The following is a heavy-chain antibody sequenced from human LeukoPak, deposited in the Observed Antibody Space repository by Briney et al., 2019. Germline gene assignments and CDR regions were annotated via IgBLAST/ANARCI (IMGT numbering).Heavy chain of an antibody. CDR2: IKQDGSEK. CDR3: ARDAGSYYYYYYYMDV. Sequence: GGSLRLSCAASGFTFSSYWMSWVRQAPGKGLEWVANIKQDGSEKYYVDSVKGRFTISRDNAKNSLYLQMNSLRAEDTAVYYCARDAGSYYYYYYYMDVRGKGTTVTISS. D-gene: IGHD1-26*01. V-gene: IGHV3-7*01. CDR1: GFTFSSYW. J-gene: IGHJ6*03.